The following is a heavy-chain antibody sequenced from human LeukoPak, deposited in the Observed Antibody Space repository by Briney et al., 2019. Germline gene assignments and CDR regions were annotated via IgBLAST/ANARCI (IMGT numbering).Heavy chain of an antibody. CDR3: ARDPSGGYSYGPHFDY. CDR1: GFTFSSYT. Sequence: GGSLRLSCAASGFTFSSYTIHWVRQAPGKGLEWVTLISHDGRNKTYEESAKGRCTISRNNAKNSLYLQMNSLRAEDTAVYYCARDPSGGYSYGPHFDYWGQGTLVTVSS. CDR2: ISHDGRNK. V-gene: IGHV3-30*04. D-gene: IGHD5-18*01. J-gene: IGHJ4*02.